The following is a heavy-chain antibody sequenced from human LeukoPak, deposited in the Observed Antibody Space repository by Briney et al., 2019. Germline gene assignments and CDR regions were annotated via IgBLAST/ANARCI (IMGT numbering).Heavy chain of an antibody. V-gene: IGHV4-59*01. D-gene: IGHD2-15*01. CDR2: IHYSGST. CDR1: GGSFSGYY. J-gene: IGHJ4*02. Sequence: SETLSLTCAVYGGSFSGYYWSWIRQPPGKGLEWIGYIHYSGSTNYNPSLKSRVTISVDTSKNQFSLKLTSVTAADTAVYYCARVHCSGGSCYLEYWGQGTLVTVSS. CDR3: ARVHCSGGSCYLEY.